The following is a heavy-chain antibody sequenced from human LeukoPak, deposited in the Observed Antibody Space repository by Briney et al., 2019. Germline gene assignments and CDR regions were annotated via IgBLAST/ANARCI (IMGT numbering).Heavy chain of an antibody. CDR3: AKDHVYGGADD. V-gene: IGHV3-43*02. CDR1: GFTFNTYA. J-gene: IGHJ4*02. D-gene: IGHD4-23*01. Sequence: PGRSLRPSCAPSGFTFNTYAMHWVRQAPGKGLEWDGLISGDGITTYYLYSVKGRFTISRDNSKNSLYLHMNSLRSEDTALYYCAKDHVYGGADDWGQGTLVTVSS. CDR2: ISGDGITT.